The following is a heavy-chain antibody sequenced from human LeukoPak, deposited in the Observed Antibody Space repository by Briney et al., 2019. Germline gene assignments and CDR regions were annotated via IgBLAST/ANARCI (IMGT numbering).Heavy chain of an antibody. CDR3: ARDSISGSYVHYDN. V-gene: IGHV7-4-1*02. D-gene: IGHD1-26*01. CDR2: INTNTGNP. Sequence: ASVKVSCKASGYTFNRYGMNWVRQAPGQGLEWMGWINTNTGNPTYAQGLTGRFVFSLDTSVSTAYLQINSLKAKDTAVYYCARDSISGSYVHYDNWGQGTLVTVSS. J-gene: IGHJ4*02. CDR1: GYTFNRYG.